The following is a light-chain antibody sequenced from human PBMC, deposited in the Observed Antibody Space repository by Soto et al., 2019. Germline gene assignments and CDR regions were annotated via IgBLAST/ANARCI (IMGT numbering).Light chain of an antibody. CDR1: QSVKSSY. J-gene: IGKJ5*01. CDR3: QQYGSSIT. CDR2: GTS. Sequence: EMVMTQSPATLSVSPGERATLPCRASQSVKSSYLAWYQHKPGQAPRLLIYGTSSRATGIPDRFSGSGSGTDFTLTISRLEPEDFAVYYCQQYGSSITLGQGTRLEIK. V-gene: IGKV3-20*01.